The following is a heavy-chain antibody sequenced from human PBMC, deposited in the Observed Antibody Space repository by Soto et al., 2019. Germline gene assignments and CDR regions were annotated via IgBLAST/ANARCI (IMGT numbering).Heavy chain of an antibody. V-gene: IGHV3-48*01. CDR2: ITIRTGNV. CDR3: AKEYDSSGYYPDY. D-gene: IGHD3-22*01. CDR1: RFTIGECS. Sequence: GGSLRLSCEASRFTIGECSMNWVRQAPGKGLEWLAYITIRTGNVLYADFVRGRFTISADNAENSVILQMNSLRAEDTALYYCAKEYDSSGYYPDYWGQGT. J-gene: IGHJ4*02.